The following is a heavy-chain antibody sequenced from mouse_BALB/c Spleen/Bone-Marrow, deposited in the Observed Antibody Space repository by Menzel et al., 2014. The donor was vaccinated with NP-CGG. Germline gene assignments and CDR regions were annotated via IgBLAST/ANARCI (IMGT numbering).Heavy chain of an antibody. V-gene: IGHV5-9-3*01. CDR2: ISSGGSYT. CDR1: GFTFRSYA. CDR3: ARHGITRLLDY. J-gene: IGHJ2*01. Sequence: EVKVEESGGGLVKPGGSLKLSCAASGFTFRSYAMSWVRQTPEKRLEWVATISSGGSYTYYPDSVKGRFTISRDNAKNTLYLQMSSLRSEDTAMYYCARHGITRLLDYWGQGTTLTVSS. D-gene: IGHD2-4*01.